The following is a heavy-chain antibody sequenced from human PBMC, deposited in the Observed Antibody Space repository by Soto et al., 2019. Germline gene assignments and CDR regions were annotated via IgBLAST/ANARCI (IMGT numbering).Heavy chain of an antibody. D-gene: IGHD6-19*01. CDR2: INPSGGST. CDR3: ARGRAVRVAVAGYNWFDP. Sequence: ASVKVSWKAAGYTFTSYYMHWGRQAPGQGLEWMGIINPSGGSTSYAQKFQGRVTMTRDTSTSTVYMELSSLRSEDTAVYYCARGRAVRVAVAGYNWFDPWGQGTLVTVSS. V-gene: IGHV1-46*01. CDR1: GYTFTSYY. J-gene: IGHJ5*02.